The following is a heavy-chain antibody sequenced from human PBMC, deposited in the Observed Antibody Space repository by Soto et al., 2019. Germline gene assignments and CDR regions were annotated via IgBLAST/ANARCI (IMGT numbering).Heavy chain of an antibody. D-gene: IGHD1-26*01. CDR2: ISSSSSSI. Sequence: GGSLRLSCAASGFTFSSYGMNWVRQAPGKGLEWVSYISSSSSSIYYGDSVKGRFTISRDNAKNSLYLQMNSLRDGDTAVYFCARDNRGLVGDMWGQGTLVTVSS. CDR3: ARDNRGLVGDM. J-gene: IGHJ4*01. CDR1: GFTFSSYG. V-gene: IGHV3-48*02.